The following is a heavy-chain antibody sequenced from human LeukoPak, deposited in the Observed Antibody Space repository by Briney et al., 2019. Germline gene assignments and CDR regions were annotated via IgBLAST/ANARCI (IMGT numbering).Heavy chain of an antibody. CDR3: ARDIATPQRYYYMDV. V-gene: IGHV4-34*01. CDR2: INHSGST. J-gene: IGHJ6*03. D-gene: IGHD4-23*01. Sequence: SETLSLTCAVYGGSFSGYYWSWIRQPPGKGLEWIGEINHSGSTNYNPSLKSRVTISVNTSENQFSLNLSSVTAADTAVYYCARDIATPQRYYYMDVWGKGTTVTVSS. CDR1: GGSFSGYY.